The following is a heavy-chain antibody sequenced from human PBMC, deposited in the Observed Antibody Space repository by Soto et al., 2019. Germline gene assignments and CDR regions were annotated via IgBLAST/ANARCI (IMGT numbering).Heavy chain of an antibody. CDR3: ARGGSSIAAPSATYYYYYYGMDV. J-gene: IGHJ6*02. D-gene: IGHD6-6*01. CDR2: IIPIFGTA. CDR1: GGTFSSYA. V-gene: IGHV1-69*13. Sequence: ASVKVSCKASGGTFSSYAISWVRQAPGQGLEWMGGIIPIFGTANYAQKFQGRVTITADESTSTAYMELSSLRSEDTAVYYCARGGSSIAAPSATYYYYYYGMDVWGQGTTVTVSS.